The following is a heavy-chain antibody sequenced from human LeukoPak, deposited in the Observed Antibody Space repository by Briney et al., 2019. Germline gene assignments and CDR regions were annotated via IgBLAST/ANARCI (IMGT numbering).Heavy chain of an antibody. J-gene: IGHJ3*02. CDR2: INPNSGGT. D-gene: IGHD6-19*01. V-gene: IGHV1-2*02. CDR1: GYTFTGYY. CDR3: AAVAGLGNAFDI. Sequence: ASVKVSCKASGYTFTGYYMHGVRQAPGQGLEWMRWINPNSGGTNYAQKFQGRVTMTRDTSISTAYMELSRLRSDDTAVYYCAAVAGLGNAFDIWGQGTMVTVSS.